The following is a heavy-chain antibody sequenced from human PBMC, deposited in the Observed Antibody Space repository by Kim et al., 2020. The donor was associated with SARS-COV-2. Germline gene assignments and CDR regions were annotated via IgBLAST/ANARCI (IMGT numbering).Heavy chain of an antibody. V-gene: IGHV4-39*01. CDR2: T. Sequence: TPHNPSPQSRVTISVDTSKNQFSLKLSPVTAAETAVYYCARLGSSWFFDYWGQGTLVTVSS. J-gene: IGHJ4*02. CDR3: ARLGSSWFFDY. D-gene: IGHD6-13*01.